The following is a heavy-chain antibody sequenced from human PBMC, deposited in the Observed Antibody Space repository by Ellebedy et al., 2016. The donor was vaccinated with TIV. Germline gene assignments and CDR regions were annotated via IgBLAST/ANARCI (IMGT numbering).Heavy chain of an antibody. CDR3: ARHRRFGESYTSFDY. CDR2: IDPSDSYT. J-gene: IGHJ4*02. CDR1: GYNFIYW. V-gene: IGHV5-10-1*01. Sequence: GESLKISXKGSGYNFIYWISWVRQMPGKGLEWMGNIDPSDSYTNYSPSFQGHVTMSVDKSVSTAYLQWSSLEASDTAIYYCARHRRFGESYTSFDYWGQGTLLTVSS. D-gene: IGHD3-10*01.